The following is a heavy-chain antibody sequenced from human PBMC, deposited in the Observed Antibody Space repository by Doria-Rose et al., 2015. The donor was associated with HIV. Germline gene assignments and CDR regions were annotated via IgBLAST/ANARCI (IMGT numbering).Heavy chain of an antibody. CDR2: IFSDDER. CDR1: GVSLSSPGMG. J-gene: IGHJ4*02. Sequence: QVQLVRSGPVLVKPTETLTLTCTVSGVSLSSPGMGVSWIRQPPGKALEWLANIFSDDERSYKTALKSRLTISRGTSKSRLVLTMTDMDPVYTATYYCARIKSSRWYHKYYFDFWGQGTLVIVSA. V-gene: IGHV2-26*01. CDR3: ARIKSSRWYHKYYFDF. D-gene: IGHD6-13*01.